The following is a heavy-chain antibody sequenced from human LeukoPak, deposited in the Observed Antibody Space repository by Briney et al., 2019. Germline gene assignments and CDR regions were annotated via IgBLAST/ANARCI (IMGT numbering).Heavy chain of an antibody. CDR3: VRLGVDSSGYPLDY. CDR2: MNPNSGSS. V-gene: IGHV1-8*01. J-gene: IGHJ4*02. CDR1: GYIFTSSD. D-gene: IGHD3-22*01. Sequence: ASVKVSCKASGYIFTSSDINWVRQATGQGLEWMGWMNPNSGSSGHAQKFQARVSMTRNTSISTAYMELSSLRSEDTAVYYCVRLGVDSSGYPLDYWGQGTLVTVSS.